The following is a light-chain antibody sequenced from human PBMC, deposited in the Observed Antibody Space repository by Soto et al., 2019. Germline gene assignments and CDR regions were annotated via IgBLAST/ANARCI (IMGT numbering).Light chain of an antibody. Sequence: EIVLTQSPGTLSLSPGERATLSCRASQNIDNNFLAWYQQKPGQAPSLVMYRASTRATGVPDRFSGSGSGRDFTLTISGLEAEDSAVYHCQQYGGSPLAFGGGTKVEI. CDR1: QNIDNNF. CDR3: QQYGGSPLA. CDR2: RAS. J-gene: IGKJ4*01. V-gene: IGKV3-20*01.